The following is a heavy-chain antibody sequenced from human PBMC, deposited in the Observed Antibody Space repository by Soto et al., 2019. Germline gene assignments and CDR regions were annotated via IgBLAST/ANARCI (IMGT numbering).Heavy chain of an antibody. J-gene: IGHJ4*02. CDR1: GFTFSTYW. CDR3: AIRASYYDSSGYFDY. D-gene: IGHD3-22*01. V-gene: IGHV3-74*01. CDR2: INSDGSST. Sequence: GGSLRLSCAASGFTFSTYWMHWVRQAPGKGLVWVSRINSDGSSTSYADSVKGRFTISRDNAKDTLYLQMNSLRAEDTAVYYCAIRASYYDSSGYFDYWGQGTLVTVSS.